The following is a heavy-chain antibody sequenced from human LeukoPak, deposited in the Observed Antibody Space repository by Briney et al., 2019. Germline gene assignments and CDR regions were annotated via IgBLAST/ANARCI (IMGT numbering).Heavy chain of an antibody. CDR3: ARRVQTYYYDSSGYYSPALNAFDI. CDR2: IYYSGGT. J-gene: IGHJ3*02. CDR1: GGSISSYY. Sequence: SETLSLTCTVSGGSISSYYWSWIRQPPGKGLEWIGYIYYSGGTNYNPSLKSRVTISVDTSKNQFSLKLSSVTAADTAVYYCARRVQTYYYDSSGYYSPALNAFDIWGQGTMVTVSS. V-gene: IGHV4-59*08. D-gene: IGHD3-22*01.